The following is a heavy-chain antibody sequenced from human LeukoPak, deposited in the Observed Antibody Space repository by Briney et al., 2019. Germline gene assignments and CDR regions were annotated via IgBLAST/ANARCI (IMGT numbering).Heavy chain of an antibody. CDR2: IKQDGSEK. J-gene: IGHJ6*04. V-gene: IGHV3-7*01. CDR3: AELGITMIGGV. Sequence: PGGSLRLSCGVSGFTVSSYWMSWVRQAPGKGLEWVATIKQDGSEKYYMDSVKGRFTIARDDAKNSLYLQMNSLRAEDTAVYYCAELGITMIGGVWGKGTTVTISS. CDR1: GFTVSSYW. D-gene: IGHD3-10*02.